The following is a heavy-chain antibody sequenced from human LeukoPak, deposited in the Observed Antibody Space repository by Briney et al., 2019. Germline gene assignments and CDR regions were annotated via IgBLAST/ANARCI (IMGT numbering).Heavy chain of an antibody. J-gene: IGHJ2*01. CDR2: IYNSGTI. Sequence: PSETLSLTCTVSGGSISSGDYYWSWIRQPPGKGLEWIGYIYNSGTIYYNPSLKSRLTISVDTSRNQFSLRLRPVTAADTAVYYCATAPLPATMWNWYFDLWGRGTLVTVSS. CDR1: GGSISSGDYY. D-gene: IGHD2-2*01. V-gene: IGHV4-30-4*01. CDR3: ATAPLPATMWNWYFDL.